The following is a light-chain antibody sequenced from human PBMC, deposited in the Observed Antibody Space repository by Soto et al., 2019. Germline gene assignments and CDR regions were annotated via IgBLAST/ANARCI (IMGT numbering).Light chain of an antibody. CDR2: GAS. Sequence: EIVMTQSPATLSVSPGERATLSCRASQSVSSSLAWYQQKPGQATRLLIYGASTRANGIPARFSGSGSGTEFTLTLRSLQSEDFAVYYCQQYNNWHPLTFGGGTKVDIK. CDR3: QQYNNWHPLT. CDR1: QSVSSS. V-gene: IGKV3-15*01. J-gene: IGKJ4*01.